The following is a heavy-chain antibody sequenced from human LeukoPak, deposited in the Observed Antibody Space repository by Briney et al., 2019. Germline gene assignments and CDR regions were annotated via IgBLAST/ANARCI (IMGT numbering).Heavy chain of an antibody. J-gene: IGHJ5*02. V-gene: IGHV4-4*09. CDR3: ARHRGGVETEQQLARYNWFDP. D-gene: IGHD6-13*01. Sequence: PSETLSLTCSVSSGSIRSYYWSWIRQPPGKGLEWIGYIFTSANTNTYTSANTNYNPSLQSRVTISADTSKKQVSLSLTSVTAADTAVYYCARHRGGVETEQQLARYNWFDPWGQGTLVLVSS. CDR1: SGSIRSYY.